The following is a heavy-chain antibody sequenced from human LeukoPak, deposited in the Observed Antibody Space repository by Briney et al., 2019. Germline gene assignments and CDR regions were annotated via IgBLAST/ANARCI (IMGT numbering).Heavy chain of an antibody. Sequence: GGSLRLSCAASGFTFSSYGMHWVRQAPGKGLEWVAVISYDGSNKYYADSVKGRFTISRDNSKNTLYLQMNSLRAEDTAVYYCARVVLMGATDYWGQGTLVTVSS. D-gene: IGHD2-8*01. CDR2: ISYDGSNK. J-gene: IGHJ4*02. CDR3: ARVVLMGATDY. CDR1: GFTFSSYG. V-gene: IGHV3-30*03.